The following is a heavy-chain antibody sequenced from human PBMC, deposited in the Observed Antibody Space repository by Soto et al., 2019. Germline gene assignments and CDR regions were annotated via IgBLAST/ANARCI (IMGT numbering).Heavy chain of an antibody. CDR3: ARRIAVAGLYYYYGMDV. CDR1: GFTFSSYS. D-gene: IGHD6-19*01. V-gene: IGHV3-48*01. CDR2: ISSSSSTI. Sequence: EVQLVESGGGLVQPGGSLRLSCAASGFTFSSYSMNWVRQAPGKGLEWVSYISSSSSTIYYADSVKGRFTISRDNAKNSLYLQMNSLRAEDTAVYYCARRIAVAGLYYYYGMDVWGQGTTVTVSS. J-gene: IGHJ6*02.